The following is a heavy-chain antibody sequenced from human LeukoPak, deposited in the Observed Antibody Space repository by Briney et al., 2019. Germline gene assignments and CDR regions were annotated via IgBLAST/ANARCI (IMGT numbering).Heavy chain of an antibody. CDR2: MNPNSGDT. CDR1: GYTFTSYD. V-gene: IGHV1-8*03. J-gene: IGHJ5*02. D-gene: IGHD6-19*01. Sequence: ASVKVSCKASGYTFTSYDINWVRQATGQGLEWMGWMNPNSGDTGYAQKFQGRVTITRNTSISTAYMELSSLRSKDTAVYYCARGRGWYGNWFDPWGQGTLVTVSS. CDR3: ARGRGWYGNWFDP.